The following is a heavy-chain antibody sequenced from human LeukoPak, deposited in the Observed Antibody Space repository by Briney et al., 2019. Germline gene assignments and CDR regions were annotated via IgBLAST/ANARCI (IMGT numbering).Heavy chain of an antibody. CDR3: ARARVLYCTNGVCSRYYYYYMDV. J-gene: IGHJ6*03. CDR2: IYYSGST. D-gene: IGHD2-8*01. CDR1: GDSVSSSNYY. V-gene: IGHV4-39*07. Sequence: SETLSLTCTVSGDSVSSSNYYWAWIRQPPGKGLEWIGNIYYSGSTYYNPSLKSRVTISVDTSKNQFSLKLSSVTAADTAVYYCARARVLYCTNGVCSRYYYYYMDVWGKGTTVTVSS.